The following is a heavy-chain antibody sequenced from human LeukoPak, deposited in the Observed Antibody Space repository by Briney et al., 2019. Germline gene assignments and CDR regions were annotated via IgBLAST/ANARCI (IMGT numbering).Heavy chain of an antibody. J-gene: IGHJ4*02. D-gene: IGHD5-18*01. CDR2: IDSGGGT. CDR3: ARGKGVYTFGPLDS. Sequence: PGGSLRLSCAPSGFTVSSNSMSWVRQAPGKGLEWVSVIDSGGGTYYTDSVKGRFTISRDSSKNTLYLQMNSLRAEDTAVYFCARGKGVYTFGPLDSWGQGTLVTVSS. CDR1: GFTVSSNS. V-gene: IGHV3-53*01.